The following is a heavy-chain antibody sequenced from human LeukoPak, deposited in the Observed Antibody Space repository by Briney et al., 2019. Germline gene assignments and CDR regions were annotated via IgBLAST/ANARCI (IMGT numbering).Heavy chain of an antibody. CDR3: ATVRAYDYDSSGYYDY. CDR1: GYTLTELS. J-gene: IGHJ4*02. Sequence: ASVKVSCKVSGYTLTELSMHWVRQAPGKGLEWMGGFDPEDGETIYAQKFQGRVTMTEDTSTDTDYMELSSLRSEDTAVYYCATVRAYDYDSSGYYDYWGQGTLVTVSS. V-gene: IGHV1-24*01. CDR2: FDPEDGET. D-gene: IGHD3-22*01.